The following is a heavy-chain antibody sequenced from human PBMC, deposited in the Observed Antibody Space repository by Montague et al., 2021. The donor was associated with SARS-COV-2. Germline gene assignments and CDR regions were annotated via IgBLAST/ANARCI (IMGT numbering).Heavy chain of an antibody. Sequence: TLSLTCTVSGASISSTNYYWSWIRQPAGKGLEWIGRIYSSGVTNYNPSLKSRVSISIDTSKNEFSLKLSSVTAADTAVYYCARIIKHFDSDVPPSLFDHWGQGIRVTASS. CDR1: GASISSTNYY. J-gene: IGHJ4*02. V-gene: IGHV4-61*02. D-gene: IGHD3-22*01. CDR3: ARIIKHFDSDVPPSLFDH. CDR2: IYSSGVT.